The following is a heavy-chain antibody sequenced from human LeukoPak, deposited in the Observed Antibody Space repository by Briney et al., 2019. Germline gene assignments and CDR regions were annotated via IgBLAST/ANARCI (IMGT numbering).Heavy chain of an antibody. CDR2: ISSDSSHT. V-gene: IGHV3-11*03. J-gene: IGHJ5*02. CDR1: GFTFSDYY. CDR3: ARFQRDCSGGSCSNWFDP. D-gene: IGHD2-15*01. Sequence: NPRGSLRLSCEASGFTFSDYYMTWIRQAPGKGLEWASFISSDSSHTNHADSVKGRFTISRDNAKNSLYLQMNSLRADDTAVYYCARFQRDCSGGSCSNWFDPWGQGTLVTVSS.